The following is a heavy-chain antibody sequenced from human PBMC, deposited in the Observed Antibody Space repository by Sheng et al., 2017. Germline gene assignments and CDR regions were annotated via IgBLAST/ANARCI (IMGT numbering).Heavy chain of an antibody. CDR2: ISTSSNFI. V-gene: IGHV3-21*01. CDR1: GFTFENYG. Sequence: EVQLVESGGGLVKPGGSLRLSCSASGFTFENYGMNWVRQAPGKGPEWVSYISTSSNFIYYADSVKGRFTISRDNANNSLSLQMSGLRVEDTAVYYCAREISGRYALFDYWGQGTVVTVSS. CDR3: AREISGRYALFDY. J-gene: IGHJ4*02. D-gene: IGHD3-10*01.